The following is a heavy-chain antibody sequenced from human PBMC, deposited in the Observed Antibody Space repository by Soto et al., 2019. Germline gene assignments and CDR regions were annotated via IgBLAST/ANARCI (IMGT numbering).Heavy chain of an antibody. J-gene: IGHJ4*02. V-gene: IGHV4-31*03. CDR1: GGSISSGGYY. Sequence: QVQLQESGPGLVKPSQTLSLTCTVSGGSISSGGYYWSWIRQHPGKGLEWIGYIYYSGSTYYNPSLKSRVTIXXDXSXXQFSLKLSSVTAADTAVYYCARVPIVVVIPGYFDYWGQGTLVTVSS. D-gene: IGHD3-22*01. CDR2: IYYSGST. CDR3: ARVPIVVVIPGYFDY.